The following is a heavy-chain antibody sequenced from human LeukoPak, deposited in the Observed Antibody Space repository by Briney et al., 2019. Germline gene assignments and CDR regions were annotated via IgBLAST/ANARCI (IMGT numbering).Heavy chain of an antibody. CDR2: IYTSGSA. CDR1: GGSISSYY. J-gene: IGHJ4*02. V-gene: IGHV4-4*07. Sequence: SETLCLTCTVSGGSISSYYWSWIRQPAGKGLEWLGRIYTSGSANYKSSLKSRVTMSVDTSKNQFSLNLTSVTAADTAVYYCARDSESTAGRSFDFWGQGILVTVSS. D-gene: IGHD1-1*01. CDR3: ARDSESTAGRSFDF.